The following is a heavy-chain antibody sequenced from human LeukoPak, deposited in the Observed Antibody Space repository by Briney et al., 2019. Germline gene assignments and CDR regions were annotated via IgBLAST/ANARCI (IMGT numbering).Heavy chain of an antibody. D-gene: IGHD1-26*01. J-gene: IGHJ6*03. V-gene: IGHV1-2*02. CDR2: INPNSGGT. Sequence: GASVKVSCKASGYTFTGYYMHWVRQAPGQGLEWMGWINPNSGGTNYAQKFQGRVTMTRDTSISTAYMELSRLRSDDTAVYYCASGSLPYYYYYYMDVWGKGTTVTISS. CDR1: GYTFTGYY. CDR3: ASGSLPYYYYYYMDV.